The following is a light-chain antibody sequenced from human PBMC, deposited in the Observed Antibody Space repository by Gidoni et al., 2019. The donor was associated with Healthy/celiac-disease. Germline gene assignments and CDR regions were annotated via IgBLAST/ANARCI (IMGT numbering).Light chain of an antibody. V-gene: IGLV2-14*01. CDR3: SSYTSSSDSV. CDR1: SGAVGGYNY. Sequence: QSALTQPASLSGSPGQSITISGTGTSGAVGGYNYVSWYQQHPGKAPKLMIYDVSNRPSGVSNRFSGSKSGNTASLTISGLQAEDEADYYCSSYTSSSDSVFGGGTKLTVL. CDR2: DVS. J-gene: IGLJ2*01.